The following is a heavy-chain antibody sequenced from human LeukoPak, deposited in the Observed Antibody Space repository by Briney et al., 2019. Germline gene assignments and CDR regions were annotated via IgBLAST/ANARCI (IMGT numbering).Heavy chain of an antibody. CDR1: GFTFSSYA. CDR2: ISGLGDNT. CDR3: ARSLRSPRYCIDDTCYFDY. Sequence: GGSLRLSCAASGFTFSSYAMSWVRKAPGKGLEWVSGISGLGDNTYYVDSVKGRFTISRDNAKNTQYLQIDSLRVEDTAVYYCARSLRSPRYCIDDTCYFDYWGQGTLVTVSS. J-gene: IGHJ4*02. D-gene: IGHD2-15*01. V-gene: IGHV3-23*01.